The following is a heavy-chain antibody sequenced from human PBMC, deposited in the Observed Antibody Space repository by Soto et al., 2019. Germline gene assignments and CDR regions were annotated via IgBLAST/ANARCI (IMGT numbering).Heavy chain of an antibody. CDR1: GFSLSTSGVG. J-gene: IGHJ3*02. V-gene: IGHV2-5*01. Sequence: QITLKESGPTLVKPTQPLTLTCTFSGFSLSTSGVGVGWIRQPPGKAMEWLAFIYWYDDKRYIPSLKSRLTLSKVTTKTQVALTLTNMFPVDTVTYYCSVTVSGTYLFDICGQETMVTVSS. CDR2: IYWYDDK. D-gene: IGHD3-16*02. CDR3: SVTVSGTYLFDI.